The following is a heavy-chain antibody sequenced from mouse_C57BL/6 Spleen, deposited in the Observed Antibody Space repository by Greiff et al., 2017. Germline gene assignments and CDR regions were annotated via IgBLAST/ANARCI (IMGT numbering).Heavy chain of an antibody. Sequence: EVMLVESEGGLVQPGSSMKLSCTASGFTFSDYYMAWVRQVPEKGLEWVANINYDGSSTYYLDSLKSRFIISRDTAKNILYLQMSSLKSEDTATYYCARGGYDEAPYVDYWGQGTTLTVSS. D-gene: IGHD2-2*01. V-gene: IGHV5-16*01. CDR1: GFTFSDYY. J-gene: IGHJ2*01. CDR2: INYDGSST. CDR3: ARGGYDEAPYVDY.